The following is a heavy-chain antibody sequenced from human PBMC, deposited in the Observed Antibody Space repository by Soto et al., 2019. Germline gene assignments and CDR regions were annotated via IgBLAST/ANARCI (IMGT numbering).Heavy chain of an antibody. CDR3: APLQYPNWFDP. Sequence: QITLKESGPTLVKPTQTLTLTRTFSGFSLSTSGVGVGWIRQPPGKALEWLALIYWDDDKRYSPSLKSRLTITKDTSKNQVVLTMTNMDPVDTATYYCAPLQYPNWFDPWGQGTLVTVSS. CDR2: IYWDDDK. D-gene: IGHD4-4*01. J-gene: IGHJ5*02. V-gene: IGHV2-5*02. CDR1: GFSLSTSGVG.